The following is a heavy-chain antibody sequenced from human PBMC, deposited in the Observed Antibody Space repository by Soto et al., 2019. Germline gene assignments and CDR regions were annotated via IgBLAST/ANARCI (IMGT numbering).Heavy chain of an antibody. CDR3: AKYLGGPEDGTWYFDL. Sequence: EVHLLESGGGLVQPGGSLRLSCAASGLTFRNYAMGWVRQAPGKGLEWVSAITATGDRAQYIDSVRGRFTISRDNSQNTLYMQMNSLRDEDTAVYSCAKYLGGPEDGTWYFDLWGRGSLVTVSS. CDR2: ITATGDRA. CDR1: GLTFRNYA. D-gene: IGHD6-13*01. V-gene: IGHV3-23*01. J-gene: IGHJ2*01.